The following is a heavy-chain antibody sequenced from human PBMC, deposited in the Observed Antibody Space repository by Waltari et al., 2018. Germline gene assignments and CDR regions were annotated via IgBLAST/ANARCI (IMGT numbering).Heavy chain of an antibody. CDR3: AKDYYYHSTGMAAFDY. J-gene: IGHJ4*02. V-gene: IGHV3-23*01. Sequence: VKGRFTISRDDSKNTLYLHMNSLRAEDTALYYCAKDYYYHSTGMAAFDYWGQGSLVTVSS. D-gene: IGHD3-22*01.